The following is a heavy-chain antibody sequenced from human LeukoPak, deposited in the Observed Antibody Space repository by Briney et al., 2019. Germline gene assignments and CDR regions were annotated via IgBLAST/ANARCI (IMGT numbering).Heavy chain of an antibody. Sequence: GGSLRLSCAASGFTFSNYAMHWVRQAPGKGLEWVAVTSYDESNKYYADSVKGRFTISRDNAKNTLYLQMNSLRAEDTAVYYCARAEYQQWLVHFYYYYGMDVWGQGTTVTVSS. D-gene: IGHD6-19*01. CDR2: TSYDESNK. CDR3: ARAEYQQWLVHFYYYYGMDV. J-gene: IGHJ6*02. V-gene: IGHV3-30*04. CDR1: GFTFSNYA.